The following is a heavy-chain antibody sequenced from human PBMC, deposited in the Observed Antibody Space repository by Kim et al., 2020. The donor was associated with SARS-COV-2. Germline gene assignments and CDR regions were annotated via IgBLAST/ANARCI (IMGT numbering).Heavy chain of an antibody. D-gene: IGHD3-16*01. CDR3: TKGGRGRIWGH. CDR1: GFTFTGYA. V-gene: IGHV3-23*01. Sequence: GGSLRLSCTTSGFTFTGYAMSWVRQAPGKGLEWVSSIDSCDGTTYYVDSVKGRFTISRDNSKNTLYLQMNSLRADDTAVYYCTKGGRGRIWGHWGYGTRV. J-gene: IGHJ1*01. CDR2: IDSCDGTT.